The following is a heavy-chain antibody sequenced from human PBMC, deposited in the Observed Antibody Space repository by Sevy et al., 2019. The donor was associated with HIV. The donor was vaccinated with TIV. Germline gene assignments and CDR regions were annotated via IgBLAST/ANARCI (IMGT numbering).Heavy chain of an antibody. V-gene: IGHV4-39*01. CDR2: VYYTGST. CDR3: AGPNTVETLGHAFDV. Sequence: SETLSLTCTVSGGSISSSSYYWAWIRQPAGKDLEWIGSVYYTGSTYYKPSLKSRVTISADRSKNQFSLKLSSVTAADTAVYYCAGPNTVETLGHAFDVWGHGTMVTVSS. D-gene: IGHD4-17*01. CDR1: GGSISSSSYY. J-gene: IGHJ3*01.